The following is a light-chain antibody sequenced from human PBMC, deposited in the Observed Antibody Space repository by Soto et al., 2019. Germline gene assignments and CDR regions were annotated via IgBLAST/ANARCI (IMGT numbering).Light chain of an antibody. J-gene: IGKJ5*01. CDR1: QDISNY. V-gene: IGKV1-33*01. CDR2: DAS. Sequence: DIQMTQSPSAMSASVGDRATITFQASQDISNYLNWYQQKPGKAPKLLIYDASNLETGVPSRFSGSGSGTDFTFTISSLQPEDIATYYCQQYDNLPITFGQGTRLENK. CDR3: QQYDNLPIT.